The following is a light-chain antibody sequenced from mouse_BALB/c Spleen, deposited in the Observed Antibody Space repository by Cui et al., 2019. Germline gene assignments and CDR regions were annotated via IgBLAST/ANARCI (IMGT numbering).Light chain of an antibody. Sequence: DIQMNQSPSILSASLGEKITITCQASQNINVWLSWYQQKPGNIPKLLIYKASNLHTGVPSRFSGSGSGTGFTLTISSLQPEDVATYYCQQGQSYPLTFGGGTKLEIK. CDR3: QQGQSYPLT. CDR2: KAS. CDR1: QNINVW. V-gene: IGKV13-85*01. J-gene: IGKJ1*01.